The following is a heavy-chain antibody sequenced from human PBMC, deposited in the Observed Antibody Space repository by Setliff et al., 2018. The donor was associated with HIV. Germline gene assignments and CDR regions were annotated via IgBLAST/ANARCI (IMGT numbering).Heavy chain of an antibody. Sequence: ASVKVSCKASGGPFSSYAITWVRQAPGQGLEWMGGIIPIFGTANYAQKFQGRVTITADESTSTAYMELSSLRSEDTAVYYCARDQGIAAAGTTPSYYYYYYMDVWGKGTTVTVSS. CDR2: IIPIFGTA. V-gene: IGHV1-69*13. J-gene: IGHJ6*03. CDR1: GGPFSSYA. CDR3: ARDQGIAAAGTTPSYYYYYYMDV. D-gene: IGHD6-13*01.